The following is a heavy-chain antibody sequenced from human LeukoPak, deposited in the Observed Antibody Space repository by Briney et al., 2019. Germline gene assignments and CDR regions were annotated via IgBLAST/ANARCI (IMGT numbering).Heavy chain of an antibody. J-gene: IGHJ2*01. D-gene: IGHD1-26*01. CDR2: IIPIFGTA. V-gene: IGHV1-69*13. CDR3: ARDLVVGAYFDL. Sequence: ASVKVSCKASGRTFSSYAISWVRQAPGQGLEWMGGIIPIFGTANYAQKFQGRVTITADESTSTAYMELSSLRSEDTAVYYCARDLVVGAYFDLWGRGTLVTVSS. CDR1: GRTFSSYA.